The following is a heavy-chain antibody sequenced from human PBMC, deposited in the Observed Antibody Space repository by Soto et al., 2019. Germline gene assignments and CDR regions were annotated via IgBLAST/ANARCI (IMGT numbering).Heavy chain of an antibody. CDR2: IYYSGST. CDR1: GGSISSGDYY. J-gene: IGHJ4*02. CDR3: ARKYDYVWGSYRYTAFDY. Sequence: QVQLQESGPGLVKPSQTLSLTCTVSGGSISSGDYYWSWIRQPPGKGLEWNGYIYYSGSTYYNPSLKSRVTISVDTSKNQFSLKLSSVTAADTAVYYCARKYDYVWGSYRYTAFDYWGQGTLVTVSS. V-gene: IGHV4-30-4*01. D-gene: IGHD3-16*02.